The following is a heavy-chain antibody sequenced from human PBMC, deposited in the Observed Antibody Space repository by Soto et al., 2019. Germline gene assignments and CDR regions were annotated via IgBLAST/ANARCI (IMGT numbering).Heavy chain of an antibody. CDR2: IYPGDSDT. V-gene: IGHV5-51*01. CDR1: GYSFTSYW. J-gene: IGHJ6*02. D-gene: IGHD4-17*01. CDR3: ASHHRDYGHNLGMDV. Sequence: GESLKISCKGSGYSFTSYWIGWVRQMPGKGLEWMGIIYPGDSDTRYSPSFQGQVTISADKSISTAYLQWSSLKASDTAMYYCASHHRDYGHNLGMDVLGQGTTVTVSS.